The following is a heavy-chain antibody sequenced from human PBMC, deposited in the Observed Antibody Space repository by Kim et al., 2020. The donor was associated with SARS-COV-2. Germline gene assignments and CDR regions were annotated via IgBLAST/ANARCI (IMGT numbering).Heavy chain of an antibody. V-gene: IGHV4-59*13. CDR2: IYYSGST. CDR1: GGSISSYY. Sequence: SETLSLTCTVSGGSISSYYWSWIRQPPGKGLEWIGYIYYSGSTNYNPSLKSRVTISVDTSKNQFSLKLSSVTAADTAVYYCARVVGYDILTGYYSWYYFDYWGQGTLVTVSS. CDR3: ARVVGYDILTGYYSWYYFDY. D-gene: IGHD3-9*01. J-gene: IGHJ4*02.